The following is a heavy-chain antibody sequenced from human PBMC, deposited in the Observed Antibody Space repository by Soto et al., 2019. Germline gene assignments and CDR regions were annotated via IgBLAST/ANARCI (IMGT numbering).Heavy chain of an antibody. CDR3: ARGSSSWY. Sequence: GGSLRLSCAASGFTFSSYAMHWVRQAPGKGLEWVAVISYDGSNKYYADSVKGRFTISRDNSKNTLYLQMNSLRAEDTAVYYCARGSSSWYWGQGTLVTVSS. CDR2: ISYDGSNK. V-gene: IGHV3-30-3*01. D-gene: IGHD6-6*01. CDR1: GFTFSSYA. J-gene: IGHJ4*02.